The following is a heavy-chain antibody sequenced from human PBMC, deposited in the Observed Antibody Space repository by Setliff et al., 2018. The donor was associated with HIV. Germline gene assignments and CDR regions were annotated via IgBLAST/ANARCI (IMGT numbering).Heavy chain of an antibody. CDR2: IYYSGDT. V-gene: IGHV4-59*01. D-gene: IGHD3-22*01. Sequence: SETLSLTCPVSGGSIKNYYWSWIRQSPEKGLEWIGYIYYSGDTNYNPSLRSRVTISVDTSQNRFSLRLTSVTAADTGVYFCARVRQDSYYDSTSYYWGDSFDIWGQGTRVTVSS. J-gene: IGHJ3*02. CDR1: GGSIKNYY. CDR3: ARVRQDSYYDSTSYYWGDSFDI.